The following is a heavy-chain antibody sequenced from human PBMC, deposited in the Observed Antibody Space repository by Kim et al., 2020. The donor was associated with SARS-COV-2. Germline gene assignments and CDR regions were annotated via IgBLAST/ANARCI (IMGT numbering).Heavy chain of an antibody. CDR3: ARADWYYDFWSGYYRRGGMDV. D-gene: IGHD3-3*01. Sequence: SQTLSLTCAISGDSVSSNSAAWNWIRQSPSRGLEWLGRTYYRSKWYNDYAVSVKSRITINPDTSKNQFSLQLNSVTPEDTAVYYCARADWYYDFWSGYYRRGGMDVWGRGTTVTVSS. J-gene: IGHJ6*02. CDR2: TYYRSKWYN. CDR1: GDSVSSNSAA. V-gene: IGHV6-1*01.